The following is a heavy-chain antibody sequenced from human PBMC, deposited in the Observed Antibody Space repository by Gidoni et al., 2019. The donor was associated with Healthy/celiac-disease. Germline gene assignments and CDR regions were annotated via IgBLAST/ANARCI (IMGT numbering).Heavy chain of an antibody. CDR1: GFTFSSYW. V-gene: IGHV3-74*01. Sequence: EVQLVESGGGLVQPGGSLRLSCAASGFTFSSYWMHWVRQAPGKGLVWVSRINSDGSSTSYADSVKGRFTISRDNAKNTLYLQMNSLRAEDTAVYYCARDLRSDMITFGGVIRYYYYGMDVWGQGTTVTVSS. CDR2: INSDGSST. D-gene: IGHD3-16*02. CDR3: ARDLRSDMITFGGVIRYYYYGMDV. J-gene: IGHJ6*02.